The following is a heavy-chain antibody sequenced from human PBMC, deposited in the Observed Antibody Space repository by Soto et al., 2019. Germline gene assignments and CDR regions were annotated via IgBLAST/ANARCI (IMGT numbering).Heavy chain of an antibody. D-gene: IGHD3-16*02. J-gene: IGHJ6*02. V-gene: IGHV1-69*11. Sequence: SVKVSCKASGGTFSSSGFSCVRQAPGQGLEWMGMIVPSLDTTNYAQKFQARVTITADEVTSTAYMELRSLRSEDTAVYYCARWPQPRYTADPYAVDVWGQGTRVTVSS. CDR1: GGTFSSSG. CDR3: ARWPQPRYTADPYAVDV. CDR2: IVPSLDTT.